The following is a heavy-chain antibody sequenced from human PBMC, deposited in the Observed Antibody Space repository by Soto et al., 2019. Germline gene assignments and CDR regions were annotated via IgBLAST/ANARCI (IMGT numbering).Heavy chain of an antibody. V-gene: IGHV4-59*01. J-gene: IGHJ4*02. CDR1: GGSISHYY. Sequence: QVQLQESGPGLVKPSETLSLTCTVSGGSISHYYWSWIRQPPGKGLEWIGYVYYTGSTNYNPSLMRRVTIPLDTSKNQFSLKLSSVPAADTAVYYCATGQIYYGSHYWGQGTLVTVSS. D-gene: IGHD3-10*01. CDR3: ATGQIYYGSHY. CDR2: VYYTGST.